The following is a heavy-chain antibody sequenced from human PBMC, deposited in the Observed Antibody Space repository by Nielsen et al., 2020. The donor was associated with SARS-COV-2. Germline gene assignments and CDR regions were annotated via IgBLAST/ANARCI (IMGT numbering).Heavy chain of an antibody. D-gene: IGHD3-10*01. CDR2: IYYSGST. CDR3: ARRSGSSHWLFDY. J-gene: IGHJ4*02. Sequence: SETLSLTCTVSGGSISSYYWGWIRQPPGKGLEWIGSIYYSGSTYYNPSLKSRVTISVDTSKNQFSLKLSSVTAADTAVYYCARRSGSSHWLFDYWGQGTLVTVSS. V-gene: IGHV4-39*07. CDR1: GGSISSYY.